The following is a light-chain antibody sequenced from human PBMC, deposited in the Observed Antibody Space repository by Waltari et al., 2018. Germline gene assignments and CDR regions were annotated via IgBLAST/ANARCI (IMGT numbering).Light chain of an antibody. J-gene: IGKJ2*01. CDR3: MQGTHWPYT. CDR2: RVS. CDR1: QRLGPSDGNTP. V-gene: IGKV2-30*02. Sequence: EVVMTQSPLSLPVTLGQPASISCKSSQRLGPSDGNTPLNWFQQRPGQSPRRLFHRVSSRESGVPDRLCGSGSGTDFTLKISRVEAEDVGVYYCMQGTHWPYTFGQWTRLDIK.